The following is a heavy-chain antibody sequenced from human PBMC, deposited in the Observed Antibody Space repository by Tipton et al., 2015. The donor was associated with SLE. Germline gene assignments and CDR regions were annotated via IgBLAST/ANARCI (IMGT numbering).Heavy chain of an antibody. Sequence: SLRLSCAASGFTFSSYAMHWVRQAPGKGLEWVAVISYDGSNKYYADSVKGRFTISRDNSKNTLYLQMNSLRAEDTAVYYCAREEIYSSSWNDAFDIWGHGTMVTVSS. J-gene: IGHJ3*02. CDR3: AREEIYSSSWNDAFDI. CDR2: ISYDGSNK. CDR1: GFTFSSYA. V-gene: IGHV3-30*04. D-gene: IGHD6-13*01.